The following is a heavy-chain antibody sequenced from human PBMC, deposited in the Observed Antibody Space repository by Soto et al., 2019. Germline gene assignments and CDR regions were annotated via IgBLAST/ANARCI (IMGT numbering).Heavy chain of an antibody. J-gene: IGHJ4*02. D-gene: IGHD2-21*02. CDR3: ARGIWGLQSKKYYFDY. CDR1: GYTFTSYD. CDR2: MNPNSGNT. V-gene: IGHV1-8*01. Sequence: ASVKVSCKASGYTFTSYDINWVRQATGQGLERMGWMNPNSGNTGYAQKFQGRVTMTRNTSISTAYMELSSLRSEDTAVYYCARGIWGLQSKKYYFDYWGQGILVTVSS.